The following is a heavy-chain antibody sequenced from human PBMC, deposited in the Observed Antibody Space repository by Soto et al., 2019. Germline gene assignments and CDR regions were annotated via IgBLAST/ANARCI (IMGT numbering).Heavy chain of an antibody. V-gene: IGHV3-23*01. CDR3: AKDIMGDGEYYDILTGYYPRYYGMDV. D-gene: IGHD3-9*01. Sequence: EVQLLESGGGLVQPGGSLRLSCAASGFTFSSYAMSWVRQAPGKGLEWVSAISGSGGITYYADSVKGRFTISRDNSKNTLYLQMNSLRAEDTAVYYCAKDIMGDGEYYDILTGYYPRYYGMDVWGQGTTVTVSS. J-gene: IGHJ6*02. CDR1: GFTFSSYA. CDR2: ISGSGGIT.